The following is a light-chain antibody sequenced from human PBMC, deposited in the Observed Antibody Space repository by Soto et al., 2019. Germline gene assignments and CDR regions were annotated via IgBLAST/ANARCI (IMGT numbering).Light chain of an antibody. CDR1: QAIARY. Sequence: DIQMTQSPASLSASVGGRVIMTCRASQAIARYLNWYQHKPGKAPKLLIYDVSRLERGVPSRFSGSGSGTDFTFTISSLQPEDFATYYCQQTDDLPRYTFGQGTKLEMK. J-gene: IGKJ2*01. CDR2: DVS. CDR3: QQTDDLPRYT. V-gene: IGKV1-33*01.